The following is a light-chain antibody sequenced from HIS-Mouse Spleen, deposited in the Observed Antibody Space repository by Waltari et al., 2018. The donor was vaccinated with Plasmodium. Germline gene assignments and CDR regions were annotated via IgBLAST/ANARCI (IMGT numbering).Light chain of an antibody. CDR3: QAWDSSTVV. CDR1: KLGEKY. CDR2: QDS. Sequence: SYELTQPPSVSVSPGQTASITCTGDKLGEKYACWYQQNPGQSHVLVIYQDSKRPSGIPERFSGSNSGNTATLTISGTQAMDEADYYCQAWDSSTVVFGGGTKLTVL. J-gene: IGLJ2*01. V-gene: IGLV3-1*01.